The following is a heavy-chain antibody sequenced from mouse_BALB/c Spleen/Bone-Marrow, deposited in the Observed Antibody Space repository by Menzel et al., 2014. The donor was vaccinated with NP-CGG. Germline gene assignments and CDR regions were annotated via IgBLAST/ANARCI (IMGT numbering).Heavy chain of an antibody. V-gene: IGHV14-3*02. CDR2: IDPANGNT. J-gene: IGHJ1*01. CDR1: GFNIKDAY. D-gene: IGHD1-1*01. Sequence: VQLQQSGAELVKPGASVKLSCTASGFNIKDAYMHWVKQRPEQGLEWIGRIDPANGNTKYDSKFQGKATITADTSSNTAYLQLGSLTSEDTAVYYCARYDYGWYFYVWGAGTTVTVSS. CDR3: ARYDYGWYFYV.